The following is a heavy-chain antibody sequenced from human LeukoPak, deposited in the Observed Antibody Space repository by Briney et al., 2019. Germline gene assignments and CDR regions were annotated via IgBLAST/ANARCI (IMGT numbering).Heavy chain of an antibody. CDR3: AKSSPPPLRY. V-gene: IGHV3-23*01. CDR1: GFTFASYA. Sequence: TGGSLRLSCAASGFTFASYAMSWVRQAPGKGLEWVSAFSGSGGSTYYADSVEGRFTISRDNSKNTLYLQMNSLRAEDTAVYYCAKSSPPPLRYWGQGTLVTVSS. J-gene: IGHJ4*02. CDR2: FSGSGGST.